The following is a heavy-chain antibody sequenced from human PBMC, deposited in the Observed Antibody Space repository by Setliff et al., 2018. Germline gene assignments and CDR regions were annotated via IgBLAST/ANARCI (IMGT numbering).Heavy chain of an antibody. Sequence: SETLSLTCTVSGGSISSGDYYWSWIRQPPGKGLEWIGYIYYSGSTNYNPSLKSRVTISVDTSKNQFSLKLSSVTAADTAVYYCARVGPGRGVDYWGQGTLVTVSS. V-gene: IGHV4-30-4*08. D-gene: IGHD1-26*01. J-gene: IGHJ4*02. CDR2: IYYSGST. CDR1: GGSISSGDYY. CDR3: ARVGPGRGVDY.